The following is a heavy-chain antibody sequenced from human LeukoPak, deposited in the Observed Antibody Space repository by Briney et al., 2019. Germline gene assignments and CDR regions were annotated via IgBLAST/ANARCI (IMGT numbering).Heavy chain of an antibody. CDR1: GFTVSSNY. D-gene: IGHD4-17*01. CDR3: ARVMSDYGDYVSFDY. V-gene: IGHV3-66*01. J-gene: IGHJ4*02. CDR2: IYSGGST. Sequence: GGSLILSCAASGFTVSSNYLSWVRQAPGKGLEWVSVIYSGGSTYYTDSVKGRFTISRDNFKNTVHLQMNSLRAEDTAVYYCARVMSDYGDYVSFDYWGQGTLVTVSS.